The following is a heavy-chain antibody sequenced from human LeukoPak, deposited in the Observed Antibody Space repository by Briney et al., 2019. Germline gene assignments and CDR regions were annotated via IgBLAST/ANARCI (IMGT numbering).Heavy chain of an antibody. J-gene: IGHJ4*02. CDR2: IYYSGST. CDR3: ARLVGRLGYCGSTSCSNFDY. V-gene: IGHV4-39*01. CDR1: GGSISSSSYY. Sequence: SETLSLTCTVSGGSISSSSYYWGWIRQPPGKGLEWIGSIYYSGSTYYNPSLKSRVTISVDTSKNQFSLKLSSVTAADTAVYYCARLVGRLGYCGSTSCSNFDYWGQGTLVTVSS. D-gene: IGHD2-2*01.